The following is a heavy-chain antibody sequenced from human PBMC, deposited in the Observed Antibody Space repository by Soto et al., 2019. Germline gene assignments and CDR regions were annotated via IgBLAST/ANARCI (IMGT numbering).Heavy chain of an antibody. D-gene: IGHD3-22*01. CDR2: ISSSSSTI. Sequence: GGSLRLSCAASGFTFSTYKMNWVRQAPGKGLEWVSYISSSSSTIYYADSVKGRFTISRDNAKNSLYLQMNSLRDEDTAVYYCARDAYDYDDTSGYYRNWGQGTLVTVSS. CDR1: GFTFSTYK. J-gene: IGHJ4*02. CDR3: ARDAYDYDDTSGYYRN. V-gene: IGHV3-48*02.